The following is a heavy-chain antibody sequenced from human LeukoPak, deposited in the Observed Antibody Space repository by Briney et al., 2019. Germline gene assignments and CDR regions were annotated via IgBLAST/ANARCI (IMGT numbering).Heavy chain of an antibody. J-gene: IGHJ5*02. V-gene: IGHV1-46*01. CDR3: ARDNSVGDTAWWFDP. D-gene: IGHD1-26*01. CDR2: INPSGSST. Sequence: ASVKVSCKASGYTFTSYYIHWVRQAPGQGREWMGLINPSGSSTSYAQRFQGRLSLTRDMSTSTDYMELSSLRSEDTAVYYCARDNSVGDTAWWFDPWGQGTLVTVSS. CDR1: GYTFTSYY.